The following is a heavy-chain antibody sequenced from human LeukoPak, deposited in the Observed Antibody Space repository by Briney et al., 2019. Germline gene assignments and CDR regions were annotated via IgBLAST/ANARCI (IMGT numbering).Heavy chain of an antibody. J-gene: IGHJ3*02. D-gene: IGHD1-7*01. CDR3: ATDLPVLLELRYAFDI. CDR2: ISAYNGNT. CDR1: GYTFTSYG. Sequence: ASVKVSCKASGYTFTSYGISWVRQAPGQGLEWMGWISAYNGNTNYAQKLQGRLTMTEDTSTDTAYMKLSSLRSEDTAVYYCATDLPVLLELRYAFDIWGQGTMVTVSS. V-gene: IGHV1-18*01.